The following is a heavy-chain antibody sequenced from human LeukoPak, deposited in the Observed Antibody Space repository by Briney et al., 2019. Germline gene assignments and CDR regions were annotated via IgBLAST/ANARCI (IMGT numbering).Heavy chain of an antibody. D-gene: IGHD6-19*01. J-gene: IGHJ3*02. CDR2: IYYSGST. CDR1: GGSISSYY. Sequence: PSETLSLTCTVSGGSISSYYWSWIRQPPGKGLEWIGYIYYSGSTNYNPSLKSRVTMSVDTSKNQFSLKLSSVTAADTAVYYCARETPGVGYSSGWYSRDAFDIWGQGTMVTVSS. V-gene: IGHV4-59*12. CDR3: ARETPGVGYSSGWYSRDAFDI.